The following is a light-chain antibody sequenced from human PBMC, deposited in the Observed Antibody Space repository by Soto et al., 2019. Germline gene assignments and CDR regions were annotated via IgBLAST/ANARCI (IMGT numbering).Light chain of an antibody. J-gene: IGLJ1*01. CDR1: SSDVGGYNY. CDR2: EVS. Sequence: QSALTQPASVSGSPGQSITISCTGTSSDVGGYNYVSWYQQHPGKAPKLMIYEVSNRPSGVSNRFSGSKSGNTASLTISGPQAEDEAAYYCSSYTSSSTYVFGTGTRSPS. CDR3: SSYTSSSTYV. V-gene: IGLV2-14*01.